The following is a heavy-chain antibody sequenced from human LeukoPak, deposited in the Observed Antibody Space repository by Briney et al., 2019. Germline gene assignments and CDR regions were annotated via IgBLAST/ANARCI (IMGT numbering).Heavy chain of an antibody. D-gene: IGHD3-3*01. Sequence: PSETLSLTSTVSGGSISSYYWSWIRQPPGKGLEWIGYIYYSGSTNYNPSLKTRVTISVDTSKNQFSLKLSSVTAADTAVYYCARTVDDFWSGYEYYYYMDVWGKGTTVTVSS. CDR1: GGSISSYY. CDR3: ARTVDDFWSGYEYYYYMDV. CDR2: IYYSGST. V-gene: IGHV4-59*01. J-gene: IGHJ6*03.